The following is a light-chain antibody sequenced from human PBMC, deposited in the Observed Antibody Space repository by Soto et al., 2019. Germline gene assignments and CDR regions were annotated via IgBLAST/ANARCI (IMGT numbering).Light chain of an antibody. CDR2: GAS. Sequence: EMVMTQSPATLSVSPGERATLSCRASQSVSSNLAWYQQKPGQAPRLLIYGASSRATGIPDRFSGSGSGTEFTLTISDLQSEDFAVYYCQQYNQWPPLTFGGGTKVDIK. CDR3: QQYNQWPPLT. CDR1: QSVSSN. J-gene: IGKJ4*01. V-gene: IGKV3D-15*01.